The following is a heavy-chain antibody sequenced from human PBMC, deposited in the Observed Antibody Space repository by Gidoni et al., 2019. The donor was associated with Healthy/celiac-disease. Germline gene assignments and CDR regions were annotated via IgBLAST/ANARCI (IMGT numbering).Heavy chain of an antibody. CDR3: ARGPRASIAAAGTFDY. CDR2: IYSGGST. J-gene: IGHJ4*02. D-gene: IGHD6-13*01. CDR1: GFTVSSNY. V-gene: IGHV3-53*01. Sequence: VQLVESGGGLIQPGGSLRLSCAASGFTVSSNYMSWVRQAPGKGLEWVSVIYSGGSTYYADSVKGRFTISRDNSKNTLYLQMNSLRAEDTAVYYCARGPRASIAAAGTFDYWGQGTLVTVSS.